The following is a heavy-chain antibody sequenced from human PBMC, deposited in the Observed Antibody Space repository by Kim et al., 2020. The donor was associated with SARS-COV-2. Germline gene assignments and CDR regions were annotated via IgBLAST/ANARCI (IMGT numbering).Heavy chain of an antibody. Sequence: GGSLRLSCAASGFSFSSYAMNWVRQAPGKELEWVSAISGNGVTTLYADSVQGRFTISRDNFENTLYLQINNLGAEDTAIYYCAKRRADCRIASCYGID. CDR2: ISGNGVTT. CDR3: AKRRADCRIASCYGID. V-gene: IGHV3-23*01. D-gene: IGHD2-2*01. J-gene: IGHJ6*01. CDR1: GFSFSSYA.